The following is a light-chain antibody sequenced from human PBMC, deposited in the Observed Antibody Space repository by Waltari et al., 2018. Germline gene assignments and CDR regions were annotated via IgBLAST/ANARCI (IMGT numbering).Light chain of an antibody. Sequence: QSALTQPPSVSGPPGQSVTISCTGPRTHVGAHTAASWYLHHPGKAPKLIIYDVSERPSGVPDRFSGSKSGNTASLTISGLQADDEADYFCCSYAGSYTYWVFGGGTTLTVL. CDR2: DVS. V-gene: IGLV2-11*01. CDR3: CSYAGSYTYWV. CDR1: RTHVGAHTA. J-gene: IGLJ3*02.